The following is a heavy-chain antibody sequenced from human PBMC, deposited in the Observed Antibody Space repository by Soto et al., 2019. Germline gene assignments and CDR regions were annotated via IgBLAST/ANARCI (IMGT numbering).Heavy chain of an antibody. V-gene: IGHV5-51*01. CDR1: GYSFTSYW. CDR3: ARRDLELELRRDAFDI. Sequence: EVQLVQSGAEVKKPGESLKISCKGSGYSFTSYWIGWVRQMPGKGLEWMGIIYPGDSDTRYSPSFQGQVTISADKSISTAYLQWSSLKASDTAMYYCARRDLELELRRDAFDIWGQGTMVTVSS. CDR2: IYPGDSDT. D-gene: IGHD1-7*01. J-gene: IGHJ3*02.